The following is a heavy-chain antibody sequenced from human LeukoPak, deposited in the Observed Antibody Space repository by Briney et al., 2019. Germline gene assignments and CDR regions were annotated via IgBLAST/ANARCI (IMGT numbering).Heavy chain of an antibody. V-gene: IGHV3-23*01. Sequence: GGSLRLSCVASGFTFTNYAMSWVRQTPGKGLEWASFISGSGSSTYYADSVRGRFTISRDNSKNALYLLMSNLRAEDTAIYYCATEWYTGTSLHYTYWGQGTLVTVSS. CDR1: GFTFTNYA. CDR3: ATEWYTGTSLHYTY. J-gene: IGHJ4*02. CDR2: ISGSGSST. D-gene: IGHD1-26*01.